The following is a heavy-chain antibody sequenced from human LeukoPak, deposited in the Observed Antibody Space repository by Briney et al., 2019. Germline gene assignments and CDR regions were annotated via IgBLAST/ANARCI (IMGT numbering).Heavy chain of an antibody. CDR2: INSDGSGT. J-gene: IGHJ4*02. D-gene: IGHD6-19*01. Sequence: GGSLSLSCAASCFTFSRYYMHWLRQPAGKGLVLVSRINSDGSGTTYADSVKGRFTVSRDNAKNTLYLQMNSLRVEDTAMYYCTRVFAGDEYSSSGYWGQGTLVTVSS. CDR1: CFTFSRYY. V-gene: IGHV3-74*01. CDR3: TRVFAGDEYSSSGY.